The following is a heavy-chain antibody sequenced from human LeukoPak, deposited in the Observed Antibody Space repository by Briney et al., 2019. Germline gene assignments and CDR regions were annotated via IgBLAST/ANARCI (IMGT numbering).Heavy chain of an antibody. CDR2: ISSSSSYT. Sequence: PGGSLRLSCAASGFTFSDYYMSWIRQAPGKGLEWVSYISSSSSYTNYADSVKGRFTISRDNAKNSLYLQMNSLRAEDTAEYYCARGSMVRGVTFDYWGQGTLVTVSS. V-gene: IGHV3-11*06. CDR3: ARGSMVRGVTFDY. D-gene: IGHD3-10*01. J-gene: IGHJ4*02. CDR1: GFTFSDYY.